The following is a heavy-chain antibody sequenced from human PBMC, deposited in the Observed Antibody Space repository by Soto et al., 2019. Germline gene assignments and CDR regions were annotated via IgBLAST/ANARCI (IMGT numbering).Heavy chain of an antibody. D-gene: IGHD5-18*01. Sequence: GASVKVSCKASGYTFTTYGISWVRQAPGQGLEWLGWINTHNGNTNYAQNLQGRVIMTADTSTNTAYMELRSLRSDDTAIYYCTRGRPLQLWLPGVVVWGQGTTVTVSS. CDR3: TRGRPLQLWLPGVVV. CDR2: INTHNGNT. J-gene: IGHJ6*02. CDR1: GYTFTTYG. V-gene: IGHV1-18*01.